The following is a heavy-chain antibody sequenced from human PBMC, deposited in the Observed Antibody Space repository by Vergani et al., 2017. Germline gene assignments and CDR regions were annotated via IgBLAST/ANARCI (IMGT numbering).Heavy chain of an antibody. J-gene: IGHJ6*04. D-gene: IGHD2-8*01. Sequence: SLRLSCAASGFTFSISGMHWVRQAPGKGMEWVAVISYSLLNKYYADSVKGRFTISRDNSKNTLYLQMNSLRAEDTAVYYCAKDRGYCTNDGCVRADVWGKGTTVTVYS. CDR3: AKDRGYCTNDGCVRADV. V-gene: IGHV3-30*18. CDR2: ISYSLLNK. CDR1: GFTFSISG.